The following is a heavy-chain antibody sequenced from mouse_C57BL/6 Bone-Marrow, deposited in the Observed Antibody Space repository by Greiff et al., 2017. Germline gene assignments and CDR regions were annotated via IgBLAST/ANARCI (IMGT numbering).Heavy chain of an antibody. CDR3: ARYSSYDFDY. CDR2: IYPGDGDT. Sequence: QVQLQQSGAELVKPGASVKISCKASGYAFSSYWMNWVKQRPGKGLEWIGQIYPGDGDTNYNEKFKGKATLTADKSSSTAYMHLSSLTSADSAVYFCARYSSYDFDYWGQGTTLTVSS. CDR1: GYAFSSYW. V-gene: IGHV1-80*01. D-gene: IGHD1-1*01. J-gene: IGHJ2*01.